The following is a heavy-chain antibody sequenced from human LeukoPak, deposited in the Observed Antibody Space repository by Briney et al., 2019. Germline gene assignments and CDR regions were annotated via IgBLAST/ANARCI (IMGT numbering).Heavy chain of an antibody. CDR1: GFSFSRYW. CDR2: INGDGSIT. V-gene: IGHV3-74*01. CDR3: ARAGNGFDI. J-gene: IGHJ3*02. Sequence: GGPLRLSCAASGFSFSRYWIHWLRQAPGKGLVWVSRINGDGSITTYADSVRGRFTISRDNAKNTLYLQMNSLRAEDTAVYYCARAGNGFDIWGRGTMVTVSS.